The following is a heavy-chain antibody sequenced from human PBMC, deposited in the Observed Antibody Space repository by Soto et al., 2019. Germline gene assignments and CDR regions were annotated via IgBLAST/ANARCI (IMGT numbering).Heavy chain of an antibody. J-gene: IGHJ4*02. CDR3: AKGQYCSGGSCYFNPSDY. D-gene: IGHD2-15*01. V-gene: IGHV3-30*18. CDR1: GFTFSSYG. Sequence: GGSLRLSCVGSGFTFSSYGMHWVRQAPGKGLEWLAVISFDGNYKYHADSVKGRFTISRDNSKNTLYLQMNSLRVEDTAVYYCAKGQYCSGGSCYFNPSDYWGQGSLVTVSS. CDR2: ISFDGNYK.